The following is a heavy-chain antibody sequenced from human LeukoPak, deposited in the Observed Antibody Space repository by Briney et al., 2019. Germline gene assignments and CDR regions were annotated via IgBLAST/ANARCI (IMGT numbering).Heavy chain of an antibody. CDR1: GFSFSSYA. V-gene: IGHV3-30*04. Sequence: GGSLRLSCAASGFSFSSYAMDWVRQAPGKGLEWVAVISYDGSNKYYADSVKGRFTISRDNSKNTLYLQMNSLRAEDTAVYYCARLPRGDILTGYSPPLNYFDYWGQGTLVTVSS. CDR2: ISYDGSNK. J-gene: IGHJ4*02. CDR3: ARLPRGDILTGYSPPLNYFDY. D-gene: IGHD3-9*01.